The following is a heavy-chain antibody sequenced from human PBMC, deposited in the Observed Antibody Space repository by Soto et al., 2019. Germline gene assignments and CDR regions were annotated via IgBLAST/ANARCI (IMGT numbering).Heavy chain of an antibody. CDR3: ASLAVAGYYFDY. CDR2: ISSSSSYI. J-gene: IGHJ4*02. Sequence: EVQLVESGGGLVKPGGSLRLSCAASGFTFSRYSMNWVRQAPGKGLEWVSSISSSSSYIYYADSVKGRFTISRDNAKNSLYLQMNSLRAEDTAVYYCASLAVAGYYFDYWGQGTLVTVSS. D-gene: IGHD6-19*01. V-gene: IGHV3-21*01. CDR1: GFTFSRYS.